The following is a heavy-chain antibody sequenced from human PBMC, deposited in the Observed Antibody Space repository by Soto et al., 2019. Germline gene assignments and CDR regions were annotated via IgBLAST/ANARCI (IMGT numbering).Heavy chain of an antibody. CDR2: ISSSGSSM. Sequence: QVQLVESGGGLVKPGGSLRLSCAASGFTFRDYYMSWIRQAPGKGLEWVSYISSSGSSMYYADSGKGRFTISRDNAKNSLHLQINSLRAEDTAVYYCARTVTASYHYYYAMDVWGQGTTVTVSS. V-gene: IGHV3-11*01. CDR1: GFTFRDYY. J-gene: IGHJ6*02. D-gene: IGHD4-4*01. CDR3: ARTVTASYHYYYAMDV.